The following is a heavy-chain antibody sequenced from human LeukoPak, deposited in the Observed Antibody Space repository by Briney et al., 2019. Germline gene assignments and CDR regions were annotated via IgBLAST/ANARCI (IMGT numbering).Heavy chain of an antibody. J-gene: IGHJ4*02. CDR2: IYCSRII. Sequence: GGSLRLSCAASGLTLSSYMSWVRQAPGKGLYFLSVIYCSRIIYYADSVKGTFTISRDKSKNTLYLQMNSLRAEDTAVYYCARPPYGGVDYWGQGTLVTVSS. CDR1: GLTLSSY. D-gene: IGHD4-23*01. CDR3: ARPPYGGVDY. V-gene: IGHV3-66*04.